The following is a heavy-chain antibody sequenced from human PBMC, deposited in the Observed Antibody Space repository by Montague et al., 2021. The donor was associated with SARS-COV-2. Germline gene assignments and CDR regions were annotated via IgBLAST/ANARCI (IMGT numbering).Heavy chain of an antibody. Sequence: CAISGDSVSGMRVSSDWIRSEPQSPPEWLGRIYYGKKKDSDYADAVKRRLGITPDTSKNQVSLQLNFVIPEDTAEYFCASSGITLSGLDAFDIWGQGTMVSVSS. CDR2: IYYGKKKDS. D-gene: IGHD6-19*01. CDR3: ASSGITLSGLDAFDI. V-gene: IGHV6-1*01. CDR1: GDSVSGMRVS. J-gene: IGHJ3*02.